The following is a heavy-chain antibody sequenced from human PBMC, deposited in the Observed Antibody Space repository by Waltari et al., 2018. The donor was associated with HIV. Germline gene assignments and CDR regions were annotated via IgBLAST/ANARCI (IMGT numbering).Heavy chain of an antibody. J-gene: IGHJ6*02. V-gene: IGHV1-69*01. CDR3: ARDQTATTSSPYYYYGMDV. CDR1: GGTFSSYA. CDR2: IIPIFGTA. Sequence: QVQLVQSGAEVKKPGSSVKVSCKASGGTFSSYAISWVRQARGQGLEWMGGIIPIFGTANYTQKFQGRVTITADESTSTAYMELSSLRSEDTAVYYCARDQTATTSSPYYYYGMDVWGQGTTVTVSS. D-gene: IGHD5-12*01.